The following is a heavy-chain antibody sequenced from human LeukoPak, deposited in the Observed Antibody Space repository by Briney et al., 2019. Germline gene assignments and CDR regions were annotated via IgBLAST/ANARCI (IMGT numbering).Heavy chain of an antibody. CDR3: ARDRGQSRRFYAFDI. J-gene: IGHJ3*02. Sequence: ASVKVSCKASGYTFTSYGISWVRQAPGQGLEWMGGIIPIFGTANYAQKFQGRVTITADESTSTAYMELSSLRSEDTAVYYCARDRGQSRRFYAFDIWGQGTMVTVSS. CDR2: IIPIFGTA. V-gene: IGHV1-69*13. D-gene: IGHD3-10*01. CDR1: GYTFTSYG.